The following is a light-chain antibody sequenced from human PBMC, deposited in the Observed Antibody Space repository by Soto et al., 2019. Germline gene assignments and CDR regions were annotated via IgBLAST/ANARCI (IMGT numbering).Light chain of an antibody. CDR2: KAS. J-gene: IGKJ1*01. CDR3: QHYNSYSEA. V-gene: IGKV1-5*03. Sequence: IQMTQSPFSLSGSVGDRVSITCRASQTISSWLAWYQQKPGKAPKLLIYKASTLKSGVPSRFSGSGSGTEFTLTISSLQPDDFATYYCQHYNSYSEAFGQGTKVDI. CDR1: QTISSW.